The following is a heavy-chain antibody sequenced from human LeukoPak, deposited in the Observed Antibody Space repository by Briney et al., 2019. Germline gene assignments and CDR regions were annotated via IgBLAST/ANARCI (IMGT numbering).Heavy chain of an antibody. CDR1: GFTFNNAW. Sequence: GGSLRLSCAASGFTFNNAWMSWVRQAPGKGLEWVSAISGSGGSTYYADSVKGRFTISRDNSKNTLYLQMNSLRAEDTAVYYCARQLPLDSPDYWGQGTLVTVSS. D-gene: IGHD3-22*01. CDR2: ISGSGGST. V-gene: IGHV3-23*01. CDR3: ARQLPLDSPDY. J-gene: IGHJ4*02.